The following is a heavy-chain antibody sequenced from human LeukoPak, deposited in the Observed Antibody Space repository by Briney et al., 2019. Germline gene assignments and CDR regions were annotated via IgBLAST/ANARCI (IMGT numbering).Heavy chain of an antibody. CDR2: IYTSGST. Sequence: SGTLSLTCAVSGGSISSSNWWSWVRQPPGKGLEWIGRIYTSGSTNYNPSLKSRVTISVDTSKNQFSLKLNSVTAADTAVYYCAREEWLQFNIEYWGQGTLVTVSS. J-gene: IGHJ4*02. CDR3: AREEWLQFNIEY. CDR1: GGSISSSNW. D-gene: IGHD5-24*01. V-gene: IGHV4-4*02.